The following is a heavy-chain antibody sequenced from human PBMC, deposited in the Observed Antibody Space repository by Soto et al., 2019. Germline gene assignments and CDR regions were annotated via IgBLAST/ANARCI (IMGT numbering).Heavy chain of an antibody. Sequence: QVQLQESGPGLVKPSQTLSLTCSVSGGSISSGYYYWSWIRQPPGKGLEWIGNIYYSGNTYYNPSLNSRIIRSIDTSKNQFSLKVGSVTAADTATYFCARIPLPARGLGPWIHLYYDSWGRGAPVTVSS. CDR2: IYYSGNT. V-gene: IGHV4-30-4*01. CDR3: ARIPLPARGLGPWIHLYYDS. CDR1: GGSISSGYYY. J-gene: IGHJ4*02. D-gene: IGHD3-16*01.